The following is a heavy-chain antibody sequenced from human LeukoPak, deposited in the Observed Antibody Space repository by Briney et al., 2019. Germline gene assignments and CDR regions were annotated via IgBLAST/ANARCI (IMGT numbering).Heavy chain of an antibody. CDR1: GYTFTGYY. Sequence: ASVKVSCKASGYTFTGYYMHWVRQAPGQGLEWMGWINPNSGGTNYAQKFQGRVTMTRDTSISTAYMELSRLRSDDTAVYCCARLFYDSSGHLWGFDYWGQGTLVTVSS. J-gene: IGHJ4*02. CDR2: INPNSGGT. V-gene: IGHV1-2*02. CDR3: ARLFYDSSGHLWGFDY. D-gene: IGHD3-22*01.